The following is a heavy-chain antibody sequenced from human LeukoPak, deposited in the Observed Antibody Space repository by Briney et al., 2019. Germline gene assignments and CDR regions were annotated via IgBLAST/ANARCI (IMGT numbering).Heavy chain of an antibody. CDR2: IYHSGST. CDR3: ASGGARYCSSTSCYQIDY. CDR1: GGSISSGGYY. J-gene: IGHJ4*02. Sequence: PSQTLSLTCTVSGGSISSGGYYWSWIRQPPGKGLEWIGYIYHSGSTYYNPSLKSRVTISVDRSKNQFSLKLSSVTAADTAVYYCASGGARYCSSTSCYQIDYWGQGTLVTVSS. D-gene: IGHD2-2*01. V-gene: IGHV4-30-2*01.